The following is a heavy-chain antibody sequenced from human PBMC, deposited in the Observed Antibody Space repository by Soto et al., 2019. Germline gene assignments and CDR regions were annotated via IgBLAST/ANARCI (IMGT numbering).Heavy chain of an antibody. CDR1: GFTFTNYG. J-gene: IGHJ4*02. CDR3: ARDVRASGEMFDY. V-gene: IGHV3-23*01. D-gene: IGHD4-17*01. Sequence: EVQLFDSGGGLVQPGGSLRLSCAASGFTFTNYGLSWVRQAPGKGLDCVATVSGDASNTHYTDSVKGRFTISRDNSKSILYLQMESLRVEDTAMYYCARDVRASGEMFDYWGQGTQVTVSS. CDR2: VSGDASNT.